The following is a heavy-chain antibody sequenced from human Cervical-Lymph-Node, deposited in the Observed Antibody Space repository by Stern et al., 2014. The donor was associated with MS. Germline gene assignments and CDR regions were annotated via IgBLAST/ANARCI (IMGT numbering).Heavy chain of an antibody. Sequence: QLEETGGGLVQPGRSLRLSCVGSGFTFDDYTMHWVRQAPGKGLEWVSGISWTSGNIAYAASVKGRFTISRDNAQKSLFLLMNNLRSEDTALYYCVKETSPSYYYGMDVWGQGTAVTVSS. J-gene: IGHJ6*02. CDR2: ISWTSGNI. V-gene: IGHV3-9*01. CDR3: VKETSPSYYYGMDV. CDR1: GFTFDDYT.